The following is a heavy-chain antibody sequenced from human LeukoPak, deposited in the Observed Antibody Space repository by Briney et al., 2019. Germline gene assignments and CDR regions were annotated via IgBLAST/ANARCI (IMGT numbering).Heavy chain of an antibody. V-gene: IGHV4-4*07. J-gene: IGHJ6*03. CDR3: ARVVQAAAGDTYYYYMDV. CDR1: GGSISSYY. Sequence: SETLSLTCTVSGGSISSYYWSWIRQPAGKGLEWIGRIYTSGSTNYNPSLKSRVTMSVDTSKNQFSLKLSSVTAADTAAYYCARVVQAAAGDTYYYYMDVWGKGTTVTVSS. D-gene: IGHD6-13*01. CDR2: IYTSGST.